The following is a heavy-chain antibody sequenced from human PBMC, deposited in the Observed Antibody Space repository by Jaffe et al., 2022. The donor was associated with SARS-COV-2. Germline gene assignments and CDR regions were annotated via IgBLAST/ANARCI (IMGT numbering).Heavy chain of an antibody. CDR2: ISWDGGNI. J-gene: IGHJ4*02. CDR1: GFTFDDYA. CDR3: AKGDYGDTAGGSFDY. V-gene: IGHV3-9*01. Sequence: EMQLVESGGGLVQPGRSLRLSCAASGFTFDDYAMHWVRQAPGKGLEWVSGISWDGGNIDYADSVEGRFTISRDNAKNSLYLQMNSLRAEDTAFYYCAKGDYGDTAGGSFDYWGQGTLVTVSS. D-gene: IGHD4-17*01.